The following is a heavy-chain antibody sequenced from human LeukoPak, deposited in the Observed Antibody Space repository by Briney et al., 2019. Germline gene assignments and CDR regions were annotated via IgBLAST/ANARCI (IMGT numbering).Heavy chain of an antibody. J-gene: IGHJ4*02. CDR1: GGSFSGYY. V-gene: IGHV4-34*01. CDR2: INHSGST. D-gene: IGHD3-16*01. Sequence: SETLSLTCAVYGGSFSGYYWGWIRQPPGKGLEWIGEINHSGSTNYNPSLKSRVTISVDTSKNQFSLKLSSVTAADTAVYYCARVSYYDYVWGRELFDYWGQGTLVTVSS. CDR3: ARVSYYDYVWGRELFDY.